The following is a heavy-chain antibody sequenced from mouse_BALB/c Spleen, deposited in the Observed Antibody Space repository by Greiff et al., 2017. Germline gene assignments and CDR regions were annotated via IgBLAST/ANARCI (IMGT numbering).Heavy chain of an antibody. V-gene: IGHV1-7*01. J-gene: IGHJ3*01. CDR2: INPSTGYT. CDR3: ARERGDDGYYAWFAY. D-gene: IGHD2-3*01. CDR1: GYTFTSYW. Sequence: QVQLQQSGAELAKPGASVKMSCKASGYTFTSYWMHWVKQRPGQGLEWIGYINPSTGYTEYNQKFKDKATLTADKSSSTAYMQLSSLTSEDSAVYYCARERGDDGYYAWFAYWGQGTLVTVSA.